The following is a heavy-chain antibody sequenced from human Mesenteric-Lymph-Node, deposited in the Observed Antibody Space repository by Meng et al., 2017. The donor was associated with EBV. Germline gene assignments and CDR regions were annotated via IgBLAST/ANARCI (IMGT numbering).Heavy chain of an antibody. Sequence: HLQEAGPGLEKPSGTRSLTCAVSGDSMNSSNWWTWVRQSPGKGLEWIGEIYHSGSTNYNPSLKSRVTISVDKSKNQFSLKLSSVTAADTAVYYCARGTVAGTHLDYWAQGTLVTVSS. J-gene: IGHJ4*02. D-gene: IGHD6-19*01. CDR3: ARGTVAGTHLDY. CDR1: GDSMNSSNW. V-gene: IGHV4-4*02. CDR2: IYHSGST.